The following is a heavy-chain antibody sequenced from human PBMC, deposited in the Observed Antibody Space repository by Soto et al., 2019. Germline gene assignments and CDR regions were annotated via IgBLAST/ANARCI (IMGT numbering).Heavy chain of an antibody. CDR1: GFTVSSNY. Sequence: GGSLRLSCAASGFTVSSNYMSWVRQAPGKGLEWVSVIYSGGSTYYADSVKGRFTISRDNSKNTLYLQMNSLRAEDTAVYYCARDLIAAAGTGSNYYYYGMDVWGQGTTVTVSS. CDR3: ARDLIAAAGTGSNYYYYGMDV. D-gene: IGHD6-13*01. J-gene: IGHJ6*02. CDR2: IYSGGST. V-gene: IGHV3-53*01.